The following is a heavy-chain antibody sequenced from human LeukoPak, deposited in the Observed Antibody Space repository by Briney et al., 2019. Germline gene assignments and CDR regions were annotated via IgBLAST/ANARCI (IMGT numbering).Heavy chain of an antibody. D-gene: IGHD3-22*01. CDR3: AKSLESSAYYYVQYDAFDI. Sequence: GSSVEVSCKASGGTFSSYGITWVRQAPGQGLEWMGRIIPIFGTTDYAQKFQGRVTVTADKSTSTAYMELSSLRSEDTAMYYCAKSLESSAYYYVQYDAFDIWGQGTVVTVSS. V-gene: IGHV1-69*06. CDR2: IIPIFGTT. CDR1: GGTFSSYG. J-gene: IGHJ3*02.